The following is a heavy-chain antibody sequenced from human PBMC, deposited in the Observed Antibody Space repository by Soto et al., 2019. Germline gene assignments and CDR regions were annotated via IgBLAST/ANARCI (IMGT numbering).Heavy chain of an antibody. J-gene: IGHJ6*02. V-gene: IGHV1-2*04. D-gene: IGHD6-13*01. CDR2: INPNSGGT. CDR1: GYTFIGYY. Sequence: ASVKVSCKASGYTFIGYYRHWVRQAPGQGLKKKRWINPNSGGTNYAQRFQGWVTMTRDTSISTAYMELSRLRSDDTAVYYCARGRYSSSWYHYYGMDVWGQGTTVTVSS. CDR3: ARGRYSSSWYHYYGMDV.